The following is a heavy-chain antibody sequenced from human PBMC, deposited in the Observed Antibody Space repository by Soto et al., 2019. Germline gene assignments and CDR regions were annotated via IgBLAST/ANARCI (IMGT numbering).Heavy chain of an antibody. Sequence: EVQLVESGGGLAQPGGSLRLSCAASGFTFNNYNMNWVRQAPGKGPEWLSYISSNSAIVYADSVKGRFTASRDNAKKSRYKQMNTLRADDTAVYACATAVNSCGPGWGRPCDTWGQGVMVTVSS. V-gene: IGHV3-48*04. D-gene: IGHD2-21*01. J-gene: IGHJ5*02. CDR3: ATAVNSCGPGWGRPCDT. CDR2: ISSNSAI. CDR1: GFTFNNYN.